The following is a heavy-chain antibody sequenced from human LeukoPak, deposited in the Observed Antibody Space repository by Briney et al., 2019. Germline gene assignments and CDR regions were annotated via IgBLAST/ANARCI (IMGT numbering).Heavy chain of an antibody. D-gene: IGHD6-19*01. CDR3: ARDKEWLAPFDY. Sequence: PSETLSLTCTVSGDSISSNSYYWGWIRQPPGKGLEWIGSIFYSGSTYYNPSLKSRITISLDTSKNQFSLKLRSVTAADTAVYYCARDKEWLAPFDYWGQGTLVTVSS. V-gene: IGHV4-39*07. CDR2: IFYSGST. CDR1: GDSISSNSYY. J-gene: IGHJ4*02.